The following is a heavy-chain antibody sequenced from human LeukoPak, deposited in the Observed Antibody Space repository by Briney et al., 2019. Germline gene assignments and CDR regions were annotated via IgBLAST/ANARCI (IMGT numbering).Heavy chain of an antibody. D-gene: IGHD2-2*01. CDR1: GGSITSHY. J-gene: IGHJ4*02. Sequence: NPSETLSLTCTVSGGSITSHYWTWIRQPPGKGLEWIGYIYSSGSTNYNPSLKSRVTISVDTSKNHFSLKLSSVTAADTAVYYCAREGSTNILDYWGQGTLVTVSS. CDR3: AREGSTNILDY. V-gene: IGHV4-59*11. CDR2: IYSSGST.